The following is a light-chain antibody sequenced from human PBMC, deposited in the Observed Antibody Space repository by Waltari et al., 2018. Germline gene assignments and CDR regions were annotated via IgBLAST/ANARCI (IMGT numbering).Light chain of an antibody. CDR2: DVS. J-gene: IGLJ3*02. CDR1: SSDVGAYNY. CDR3: CSYAGSYTPWV. Sequence: QSALTQPRSVSGSPGQSVTISCTGTSSDVGAYNYVSWYQQYPGKAPKLMIYDVSKRPSGVPDRFSGSKSGNTASLTISGLQAEDEVDYYCCSYAGSYTPWVFGGGTKLTVL. V-gene: IGLV2-11*01.